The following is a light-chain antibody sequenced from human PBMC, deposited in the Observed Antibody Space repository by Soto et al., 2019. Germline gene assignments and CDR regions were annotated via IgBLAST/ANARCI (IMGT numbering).Light chain of an antibody. CDR1: SSDFGGYNY. CDR3: SSYTSSSTPYV. CDR2: DVS. J-gene: IGLJ1*01. Sequence: TSSDFGGYNYVSWYQQHPGKAPKLMIYDVSNRPSGVSNRFSGSKSGNTASLTISGLQAEDEADYYCSSYTSSSTPYVFGTVTKVTVL. V-gene: IGLV2-14*04.